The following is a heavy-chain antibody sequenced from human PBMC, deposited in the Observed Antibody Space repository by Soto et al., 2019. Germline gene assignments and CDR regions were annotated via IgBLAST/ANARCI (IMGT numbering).Heavy chain of an antibody. V-gene: IGHV4-59*08. Sequence: SETLSLTCTVSGGSISSYYWSWIRQPPGKGLEWIGYIYYSGSTNYNPSLKSRVTISVDTSKNQFSLKLSSVTAADTAMYHCARQVGGWAPWYFDYWGQGTLVTVS. CDR2: IYYSGST. J-gene: IGHJ4*02. D-gene: IGHD6-19*01. CDR1: GGSISSYY. CDR3: ARQVGGWAPWYFDY.